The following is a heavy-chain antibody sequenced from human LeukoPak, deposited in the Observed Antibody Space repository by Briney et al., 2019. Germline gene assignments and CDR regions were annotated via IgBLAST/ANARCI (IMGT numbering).Heavy chain of an antibody. CDR1: GFTFSSYS. V-gene: IGHV3-23*01. CDR3: AKCSLTCYRGSFDI. D-gene: IGHD2-2*02. CDR2: ISASGGTT. Sequence: GGSLRLSCSASGFTFSSYSMTWVRQIPGKGLESVSVISASGGTTDYADSLRGRFTTSRDNSKTTLYLQMNSLRVEDTAIYYCAKCSLTCYRGSFDIWGQGTTVTVSS. J-gene: IGHJ3*02.